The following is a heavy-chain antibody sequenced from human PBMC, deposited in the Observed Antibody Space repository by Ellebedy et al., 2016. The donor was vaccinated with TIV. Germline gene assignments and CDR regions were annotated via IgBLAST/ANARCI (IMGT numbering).Heavy chain of an antibody. V-gene: IGHV3-7*03. D-gene: IGHD6-19*01. CDR2: INQDDTVP. J-gene: IGHJ2*01. Sequence: GESLKISCAASGINFSQYWMNWVRQAPGKGLEWLANINQDDTVPDYLDSLKGRFSISRDNAKNLLFLQMHSLRDDDTAMYYCAGGTGWIFDLWGRGTLVTVSS. CDR3: AGGTGWIFDL. CDR1: GINFSQYW.